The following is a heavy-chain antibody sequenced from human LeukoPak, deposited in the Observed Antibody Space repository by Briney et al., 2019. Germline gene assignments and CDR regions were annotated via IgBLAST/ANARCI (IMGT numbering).Heavy chain of an antibody. CDR2: IYYSGST. J-gene: IGHJ6*03. D-gene: IGHD3-22*01. CDR1: GGSISIGGYY. Sequence: SQTLSLTCTVSGGSISIGGYYWSWIRQHPGKGLEWIGYIYYSGSTYYNPSLKSRVTISVDTSKNQFSLKLSSVTAAGTAVYYCARDRRYSFDSSGYQSPTCYYMDVWGKGTTVTVSS. V-gene: IGHV4-31*03. CDR3: ARDRRYSFDSSGYQSPTCYYMDV.